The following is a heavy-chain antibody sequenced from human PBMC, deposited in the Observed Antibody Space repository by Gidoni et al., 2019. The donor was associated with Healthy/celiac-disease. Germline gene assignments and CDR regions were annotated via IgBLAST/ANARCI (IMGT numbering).Heavy chain of an antibody. J-gene: IGHJ6*03. V-gene: IGHV3-33*01. CDR2: IWYDGSNK. CDR1: GFPFSSYG. D-gene: IGHD5-12*01. CDR3: ARDFLVAGDYYYYMDV. Sequence: QVQLVESGGGVVQPGRSLRLSCAAYGFPFSSYGIHWVRQAPGTGLEWVAVIWYDGSNKYYADSVKGRFTISRDNSKNTLYLQMNSLRAEDTAVYYCARDFLVAGDYYYYMDVWGKGTTVTVSS.